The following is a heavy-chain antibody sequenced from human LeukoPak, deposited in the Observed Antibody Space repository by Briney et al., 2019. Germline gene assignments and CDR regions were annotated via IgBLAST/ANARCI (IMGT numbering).Heavy chain of an antibody. CDR1: GFTFSSYG. CDR2: IRYDGSNK. CDR3: AKDRGYSYGKNPDAFDI. J-gene: IGHJ3*02. V-gene: IGHV3-30*02. D-gene: IGHD5-18*01. Sequence: GGSLRLSCAASGFTFSSYGMHWVRQAPGKGLEWVAFIRYDGSNKYYADSVKGRFTISRDNSKSTLYLQMNSLRAEDTAVYYCAKDRGYSYGKNPDAFDIWGQGTMVTVSS.